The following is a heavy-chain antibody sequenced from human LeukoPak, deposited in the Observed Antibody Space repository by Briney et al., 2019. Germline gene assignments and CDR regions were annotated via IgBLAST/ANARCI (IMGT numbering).Heavy chain of an antibody. CDR1: GYTFSAYG. CDR3: ARVGRATVLIPPPDGYYYYGMDV. V-gene: IGHV1-18*01. Sequence: ASVKVSCKASGYTFSAYGISWVRQAPGQGLEWMGWISDYSGNTNYAQKVQGRVTMTTDTFTSTAYMQLRSLRSDDTAVYYCARVGRATVLIPPPDGYYYYGMDVWGQGTTVTVSS. D-gene: IGHD4-23*01. CDR2: ISDYSGNT. J-gene: IGHJ6*02.